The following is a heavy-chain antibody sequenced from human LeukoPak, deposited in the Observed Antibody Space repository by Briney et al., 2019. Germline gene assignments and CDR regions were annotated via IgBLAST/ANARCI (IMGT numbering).Heavy chain of an antibody. CDR2: IKSKTEGGTT. CDR3: SVAIYSNYKN. D-gene: IGHD4-11*01. V-gene: IGHV3-15*01. J-gene: IGHJ4*02. Sequence: GGSLRLSCGASEFTFSNTFSNYWMTWVRQAPGKGLEWVGRIKSKTEGGTTDYAAPVKGRFTISRDDSKNTLYLQMSGLITEDTAVYYCSVAIYSNYKNWGQGTLVTVSS. CDR1: EFTFSNTFSNYW.